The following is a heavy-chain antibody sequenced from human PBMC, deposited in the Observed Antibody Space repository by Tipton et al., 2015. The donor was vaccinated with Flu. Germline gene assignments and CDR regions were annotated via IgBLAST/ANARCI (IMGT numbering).Heavy chain of an antibody. J-gene: IGHJ4*02. Sequence: SLRLSCAGSGITFSTYWMHWVRHAPGKGLLWVSRINSDGTTTNYADSVKGRFTISRDDAKNTVYLQMSSLRAEDTAVYYCTRGGSGSSYGYDYWGQGTLGTVSS. D-gene: IGHD5-18*01. CDR3: TRGGSGSSYGYDY. CDR2: INSDGTTT. V-gene: IGHV3-74*01. CDR1: GITFSTYW.